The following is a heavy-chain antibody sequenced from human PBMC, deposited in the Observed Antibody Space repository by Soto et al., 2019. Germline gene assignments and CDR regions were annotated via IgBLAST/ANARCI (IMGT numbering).Heavy chain of an antibody. D-gene: IGHD3-3*01. Sequence: PSETLSLTCAVSGGSISSGGYSWSWIRQPPGKGLEWIGYIYHSGSTYYNPSLKSRVTISVDRSKNQFSLKLSSVTAADTAVYYCARGRYDFWSGYYPYNWFDPWGQGTLVTVSS. V-gene: IGHV4-30-2*01. CDR1: GGSISSGGYS. CDR3: ARGRYDFWSGYYPYNWFDP. J-gene: IGHJ5*02. CDR2: IYHSGST.